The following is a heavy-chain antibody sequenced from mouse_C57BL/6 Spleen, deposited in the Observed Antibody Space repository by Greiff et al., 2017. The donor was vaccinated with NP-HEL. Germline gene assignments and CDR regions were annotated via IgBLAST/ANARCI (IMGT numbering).Heavy chain of an antibody. CDR1: GYTFTSYW. CDR2: IYPSDSET. J-gene: IGHJ2*01. Sequence: QVHVKQPGAELVRPGSSVKLSCKASGYTFTSYWMDWVKQRPGQGLEWIGNIYPSDSETHYNQKFKDKATLTVDKSSSTAYMQLSSLTSEDSAVYYCARSLLGIDYWGQGTTLTVSS. CDR3: ARSLLGIDY. V-gene: IGHV1-61*01. D-gene: IGHD2-10*01.